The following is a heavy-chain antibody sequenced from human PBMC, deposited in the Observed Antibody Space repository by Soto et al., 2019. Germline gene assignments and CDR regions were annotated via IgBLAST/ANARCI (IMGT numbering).Heavy chain of an antibody. D-gene: IGHD7-27*01. CDR3: ANSGPGY. CDR1: GLTFSSYA. CDR2: ISGSGGST. Sequence: EVQLLESGGGLVQPGGSLRLPGEASGLTFSSYAMSWVPQAPGKGREWVSAISGSGGSTYSADSVKGRFTISRDNSKNTLYLQMNSLRAEDTAVYYCANSGPGYWGQGTLVTVSS. V-gene: IGHV3-23*01. J-gene: IGHJ4*02.